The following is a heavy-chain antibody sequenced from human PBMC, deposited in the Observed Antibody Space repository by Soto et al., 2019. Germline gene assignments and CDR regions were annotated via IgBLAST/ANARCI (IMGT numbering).Heavy chain of an antibody. J-gene: IGHJ4*02. V-gene: IGHV3-48*02. CDR3: ATWAIAVGGEGF. CDR2: ISSAGDLI. CDR1: GFTVSDYS. D-gene: IGHD2-21*01. Sequence: GGSLRLSCTASGFTVSDYSVNWVRQAPGKGLEWISYISSAGDLILYADSVRGRFTIARDIAKNSLYLQMDSLRDEDSAVYYCATWAIAVGGEGFWGQGTLVTVSS.